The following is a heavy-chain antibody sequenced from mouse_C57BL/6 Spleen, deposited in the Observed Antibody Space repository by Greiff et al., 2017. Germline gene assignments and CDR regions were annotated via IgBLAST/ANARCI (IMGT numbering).Heavy chain of an antibody. CDR3: ARTTVVPN. V-gene: IGHV1-50*01. CDR2: IDPSDSYT. J-gene: IGHJ2*01. Sequence: QVQLQQPGAELVKPGASVKLSCKASGYTFTSYWMQWVKQRPGQGLEWIGEIDPSDSYTNYNQKFKGKATLTVDTSSSTAYMQLSSLTSEDSAVYYCARTTVVPNWGQGTTLTVSS. D-gene: IGHD1-1*01. CDR1: GYTFTSYW.